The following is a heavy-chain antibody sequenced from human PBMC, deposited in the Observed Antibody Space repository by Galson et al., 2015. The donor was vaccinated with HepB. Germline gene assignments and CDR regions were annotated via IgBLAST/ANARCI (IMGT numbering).Heavy chain of an antibody. Sequence: SLRLSCAASGFTFSDYYMSWIRQAPGKGLEWISYIRSSGSDIYYADSVKGRFTVSRDNAQNSVYLQMNSLRAEDTAVYYCARGGGESYWYDGSGYYLPDCWGQGTLVTVSS. V-gene: IGHV3-11*01. CDR1: GFTFSDYY. CDR3: ARGGGESYWYDGSGYYLPDC. D-gene: IGHD3-22*01. J-gene: IGHJ4*02. CDR2: IRSSGSDI.